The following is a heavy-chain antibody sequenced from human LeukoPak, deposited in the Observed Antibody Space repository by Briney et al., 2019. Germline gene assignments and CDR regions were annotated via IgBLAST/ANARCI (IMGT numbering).Heavy chain of an antibody. Sequence: GGSLRLSCTTLGFTFGDYGMTWVRQAPGKGLEWIGVIRNKAYSGTTEYAASVKGRFTISRDDSRATVYLQMNSLKTEDIAVYYCARDLRDCSSGSCYTYYYYMDVWGRGTTVTVSS. CDR2: IRNKAYSGTT. J-gene: IGHJ6*03. CDR3: ARDLRDCSSGSCYTYYYYMDV. CDR1: GFTFGDYG. V-gene: IGHV3-49*04. D-gene: IGHD2-15*01.